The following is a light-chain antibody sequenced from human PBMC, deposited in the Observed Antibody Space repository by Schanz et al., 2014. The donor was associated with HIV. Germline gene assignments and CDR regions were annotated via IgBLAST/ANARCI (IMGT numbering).Light chain of an antibody. V-gene: IGLV1-40*01. CDR1: SSNIGAGFG. CDR3: STWDDRLNGPV. J-gene: IGLJ2*01. Sequence: QSVLTQPPSVSGAPGQRVTISCTGSSSNIGAGFGVHWYQQLPGTAPKLLIYGNSNRPSGVPDRFSASKSGTSASLAISGLQSEDEADYYCSTWDDRLNGPVFGGGTKLTVL. CDR2: GNS.